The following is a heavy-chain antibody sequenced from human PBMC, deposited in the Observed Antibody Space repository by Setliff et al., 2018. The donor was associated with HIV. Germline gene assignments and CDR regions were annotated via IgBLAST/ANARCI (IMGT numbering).Heavy chain of an antibody. J-gene: IGHJ4*02. CDR2: ISSSSSTR. V-gene: IGHV3-48*04. CDR3: VKAILAQGYVN. D-gene: IGHD2-21*01. CDR1: GIIFSNYG. Sequence: HPGGSLRLSCAASGIIFSNYGMKWVRQAPGKGLEWVSYISSSSSTRYYAGSVKGRFTISRYNAKNTLYLQINSLRAEYPGMYHCVKAILAQGYVNWGQGTLVTVSS.